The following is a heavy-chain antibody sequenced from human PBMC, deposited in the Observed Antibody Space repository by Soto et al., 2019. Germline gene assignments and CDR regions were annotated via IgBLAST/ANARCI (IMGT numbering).Heavy chain of an antibody. Sequence: GGSLRLPCAASGFTFSSYSMNWVRQAPGKGLEWVSSISSSSSYIYYADSVKGRFTISRDNAKNSLYLQMNSLRAEDTAVYYCARDFYSSGYYQGYYYYYGMDVWGQGTTVTVSS. J-gene: IGHJ6*02. CDR3: ARDFYSSGYYQGYYYYYGMDV. V-gene: IGHV3-21*01. D-gene: IGHD6-19*01. CDR1: GFTFSSYS. CDR2: ISSSSSYI.